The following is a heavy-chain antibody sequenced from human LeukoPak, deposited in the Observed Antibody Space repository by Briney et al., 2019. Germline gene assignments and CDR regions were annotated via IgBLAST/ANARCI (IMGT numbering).Heavy chain of an antibody. CDR1: GGSISSYY. Sequence: PSETLSLTCTVSGGSISSYYWSWIRQPPGKGLEWIGYIYYSGSTNYNPSLKSRVTISVDTSKNQFSLKLSSATAADTAVYYCATGALGDFWSGYYTPWFDPWGQGTLVTVSS. D-gene: IGHD3-3*01. V-gene: IGHV4-59*01. J-gene: IGHJ5*02. CDR3: ATGALGDFWSGYYTPWFDP. CDR2: IYYSGST.